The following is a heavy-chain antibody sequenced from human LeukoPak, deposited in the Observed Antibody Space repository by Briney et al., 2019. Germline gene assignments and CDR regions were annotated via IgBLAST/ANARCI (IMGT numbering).Heavy chain of an antibody. Sequence: GGSLRLSCAASGFTFSSYAMHWVRQAPGKGLEWVALISYDGSNKYYADSVKGRFTISRDKSKNTLYLQMNSLRAEDTAVYYCAREVEALDVWGQGTTVTVSS. J-gene: IGHJ6*02. CDR1: GFTFSSYA. V-gene: IGHV3-30-3*01. CDR2: ISYDGSNK. CDR3: AREVEALDV.